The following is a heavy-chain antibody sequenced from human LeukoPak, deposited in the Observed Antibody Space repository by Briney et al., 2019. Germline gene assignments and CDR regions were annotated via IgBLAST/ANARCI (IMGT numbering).Heavy chain of an antibody. V-gene: IGHV3-30*02. CDR1: GFTFSSYG. CDR3: AKGDGDSPFDY. D-gene: IGHD5-24*01. Sequence: GGSLRLSCAASGFTFSSYGMHWVRQAPGKELEWVAFIRYGESDKYYADSVKGRFTISRDISKNTLYLQMNSLRAEDTAVYYCAKGDGDSPFDYWGQGTLVTVSS. J-gene: IGHJ4*02. CDR2: IRYGESDK.